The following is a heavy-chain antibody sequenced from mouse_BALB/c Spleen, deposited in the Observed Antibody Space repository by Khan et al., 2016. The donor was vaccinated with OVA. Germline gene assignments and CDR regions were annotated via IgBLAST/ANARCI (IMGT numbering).Heavy chain of an antibody. CDR1: GYTFTDYV. V-gene: IGHV1-81*01. D-gene: IGHD2-14*01. Sequence: QVRLQQSGPELVKPGASLKVSCKASGYTFTDYVIGWVKQRTRQDLEWLGDIFPGSGTHYYNEKFKDKATLTADKSSNTAYMQLSSLTSEDSAVYFCERGRYSVFAYWGQGTLVTVSA. CDR2: IFPGSGTH. CDR3: ERGRYSVFAY. J-gene: IGHJ3*01.